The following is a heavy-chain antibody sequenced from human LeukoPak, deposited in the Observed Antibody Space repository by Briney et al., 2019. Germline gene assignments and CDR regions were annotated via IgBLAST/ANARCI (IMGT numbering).Heavy chain of an antibody. CDR1: GGSISSYY. V-gene: IGHV4-59*08. Sequence: KPSETLSLPCTVSGGSISSYYWSWIRQPPGKGLEWIGYIYYSGSTNYSPSLKSRVTISVDASKNQFSRKLSSVTAADTAVYYCARHFCSGGSCRLFDYWGQGTLVTVSS. J-gene: IGHJ4*02. CDR2: IYYSGST. CDR3: ARHFCSGGSCRLFDY. D-gene: IGHD2-15*01.